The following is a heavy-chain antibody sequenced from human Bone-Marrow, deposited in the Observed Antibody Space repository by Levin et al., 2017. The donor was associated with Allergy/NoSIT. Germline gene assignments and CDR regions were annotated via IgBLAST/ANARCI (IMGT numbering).Heavy chain of an antibody. CDR2: IGVFDVST. V-gene: IGHV3-23*01. Sequence: ETLSLTCAASGFTFSNTGMTWFRQVPGEGLKWFSSIGVFDVSTYYPDSVKARFTISRDNSKNTLYMQLNSLRDEDTAMYYCATGWLRLGKWGPGKMVNVSS. D-gene: IGHD5-12*01. J-gene: IGHJ3*01. CDR1: GFTFSNTG. CDR3: ATGWLRLGK.